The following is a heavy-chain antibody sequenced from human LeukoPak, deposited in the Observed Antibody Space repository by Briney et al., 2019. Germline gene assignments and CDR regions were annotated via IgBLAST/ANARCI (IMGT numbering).Heavy chain of an antibody. CDR1: GYTFTSYG. CDR3: ARDGYCIGGSCCFLAPFDY. D-gene: IGHD2-15*01. Sequence: GASVKVSCKASGYTFTSYGISWVRQAPGQGLEWMGWISAYNGNTNYAQKLQGRVTMTTDTSTSTAYMELRSLRSDDTAVYYCARDGYCIGGSCCFLAPFDYWGQGTLVTVSS. J-gene: IGHJ4*02. CDR2: ISAYNGNT. V-gene: IGHV1-18*01.